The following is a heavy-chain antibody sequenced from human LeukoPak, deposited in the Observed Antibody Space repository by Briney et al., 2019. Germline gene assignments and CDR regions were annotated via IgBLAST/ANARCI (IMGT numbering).Heavy chain of an antibody. J-gene: IGHJ6*03. CDR3: AKGGGYEAQYYYYYLDV. CDR1: GFTFSSYD. CDR2: IRFDGSNK. Sequence: GGSLRLSCAASGFTFSSYDMHWVRQATGKGLEWVAFIRFDGSNKYYADSVKGRFTISRDNSKNTLYLQMKSLRAEDTAVYYCAKGGGYEAQYYYYYLDVWGKGTTVTISS. D-gene: IGHD5-12*01. V-gene: IGHV3-30*02.